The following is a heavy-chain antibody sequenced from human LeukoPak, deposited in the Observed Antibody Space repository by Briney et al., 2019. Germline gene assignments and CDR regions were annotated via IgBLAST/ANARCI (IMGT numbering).Heavy chain of an antibody. CDR1: GFTFDDYA. J-gene: IGHJ3*02. CDR2: ISWNSGSI. D-gene: IGHD3-10*01. Sequence: GRSLRLSCAASGFTFDDYAMHWVRQAPGKGLEWVSGISWNSGSIGYADSVKGRFTISRDNAKNSLYLQMNSLRAEDTAVYYCARGLLLRTERQAFDIWGQGTMVTVSS. CDR3: ARGLLLRTERQAFDI. V-gene: IGHV3-9*01.